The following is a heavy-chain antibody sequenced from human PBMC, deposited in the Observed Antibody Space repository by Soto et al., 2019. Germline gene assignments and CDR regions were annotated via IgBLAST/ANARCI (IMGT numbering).Heavy chain of an antibody. CDR2: IRSSSSTI. CDR1: GFTFSNYW. J-gene: IGHJ4*02. CDR3: ATPFTIFGVVTAL. Sequence: GGSLRLSCTASGFTFSNYWMSWVRQAPGKGLEWVSYIRSSSSTIYYADSVKGRFTISRDNAKNSLYLQMNSLRAEDTAVYYCATPFTIFGVVTALWGQGTLVTVSS. V-gene: IGHV3-48*01. D-gene: IGHD3-3*01.